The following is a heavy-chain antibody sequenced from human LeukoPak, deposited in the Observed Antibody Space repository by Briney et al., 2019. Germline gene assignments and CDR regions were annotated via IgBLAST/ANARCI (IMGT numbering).Heavy chain of an antibody. Sequence: SETLSLTCSVSGGSITSYYWSWIRQPPGKGLEWIGDIYYSGSTNYNPSLKSRVTISVDTSKTQFSLKLSSVTAADAAVYSCARGWGYFDSWGQGTLVTVSS. CDR3: ARGWGYFDS. CDR2: IYYSGST. V-gene: IGHV4-59*01. D-gene: IGHD7-27*01. CDR1: GGSITSYY. J-gene: IGHJ4*02.